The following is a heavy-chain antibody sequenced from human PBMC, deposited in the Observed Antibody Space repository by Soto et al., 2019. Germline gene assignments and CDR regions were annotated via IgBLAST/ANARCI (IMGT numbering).Heavy chain of an antibody. Sequence: EMQLVESGGGLVQPGGSLRLSCAASGFTVSSNYMSWVRQAPGKGLEWVSVIYSGGSTYYADSVKGRFTISRDNSKNTLYLQMNSLRAEDTAVYYCARDNGGVVPAAANYWGQGTLVTVSS. CDR3: ARDNGGVVPAAANY. D-gene: IGHD2-2*01. CDR1: GFTVSSNY. J-gene: IGHJ4*02. CDR2: IYSGGST. V-gene: IGHV3-66*01.